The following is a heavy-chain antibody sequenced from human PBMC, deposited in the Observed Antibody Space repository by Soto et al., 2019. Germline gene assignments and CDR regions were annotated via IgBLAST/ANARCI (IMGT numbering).Heavy chain of an antibody. CDR3: TRHSIGGVMRAFDI. Sequence: GGSLRLSCAASVLTFSGSAMHWVRQASGKGLEWVGRIRSKANSYATAYAASVKGRFTISRDDSKNTAYLQMNSLKTEDTAVYYCTRHSIGGVMRAFDIWGQGTMVTVSS. J-gene: IGHJ3*02. V-gene: IGHV3-73*01. D-gene: IGHD3-16*01. CDR1: VLTFSGSA. CDR2: IRSKANSYAT.